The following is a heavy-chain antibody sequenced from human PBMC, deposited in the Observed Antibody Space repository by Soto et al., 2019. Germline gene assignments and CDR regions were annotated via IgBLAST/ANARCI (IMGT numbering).Heavy chain of an antibody. J-gene: IGHJ4*02. Sequence: SETRSLTRTVSGECISSSSYYWDWIRQPPGKGLERIGSIYYSGSTYYNPSLKSRVTISVDTSKNQFSLKLSSVTAADTAVYYCARLLGVLMVYARHAWDYWGQGTLVTVSS. CDR2: IYYSGST. V-gene: IGHV4-39*01. CDR3: ARLLGVLMVYARHAWDY. D-gene: IGHD2-8*01. CDR1: GECISSSSYY.